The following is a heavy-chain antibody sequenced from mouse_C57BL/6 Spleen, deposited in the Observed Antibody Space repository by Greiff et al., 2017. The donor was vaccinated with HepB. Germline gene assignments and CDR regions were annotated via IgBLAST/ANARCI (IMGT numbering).Heavy chain of an antibody. V-gene: IGHV1-82*01. CDR2: IYPGDGDT. D-gene: IGHD1-1*01. Sequence: QVQLQQSGPELVKPGASVKISCKASGYAFSSPWMNWVKQRPGKGLEWIGRIYPGDGDTNYNGKFKGKATLTADKSSSTAYMQLSSLTSEDSAVYFCARWDYGSSSWFAYWGQGTLVTVSA. CDR3: ARWDYGSSSWFAY. CDR1: GYAFSSPW. J-gene: IGHJ3*01.